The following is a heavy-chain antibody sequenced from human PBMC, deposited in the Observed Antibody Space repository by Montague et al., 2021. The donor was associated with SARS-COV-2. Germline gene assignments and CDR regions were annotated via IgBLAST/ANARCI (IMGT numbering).Heavy chain of an antibody. Sequence: SGTLSLTCAVYGGSFGDDHWSWIRQPPGKGLEWIGDIKQSGSTNXXPSLKSRGTISVDTSKNQFSLKLTSVTAADTAVYLCARGHLSVSMIVVVFTSASYYFDYWGQGAQVTVSS. J-gene: IGHJ4*02. CDR1: GGSFGDDH. CDR2: IKQSGST. CDR3: ARGHLSVSMIVVVFTSASYYFDY. D-gene: IGHD3-22*01. V-gene: IGHV4-34*01.